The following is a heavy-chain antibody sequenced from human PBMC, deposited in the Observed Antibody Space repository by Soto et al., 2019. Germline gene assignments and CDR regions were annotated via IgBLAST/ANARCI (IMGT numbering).Heavy chain of an antibody. CDR1: RGSSNSRSYY. V-gene: IGHV4-39*01. D-gene: IGHD3-10*01. Sequence: SQTLSLTCTVSRGSSNSRSYYWGWIRQPPVKGLEWIGTLYYSVSTYYNPSLKSTVTISVDTPKNQFSLNLSSATAADTSVYKWMKSCGSGRLIRYYGMDVWGQGTKVTVYS. J-gene: IGHJ6*02. CDR2: LYYSVST. CDR3: MKSCGSGRLIRYYGMDV.